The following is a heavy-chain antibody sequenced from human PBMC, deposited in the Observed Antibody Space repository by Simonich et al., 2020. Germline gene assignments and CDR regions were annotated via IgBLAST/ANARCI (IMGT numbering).Heavy chain of an antibody. Sequence: EVQLVESGGGLVKPGGSLRLSCAASGFTFSSYSMNWVRQATGKVQEWVSSISSSISYIYYADSVKGRFTISRDNANNSLYLQMNSLRAEDTAVYYCARANERDYWGQGTLVTVSS. CDR2: ISSSISYI. J-gene: IGHJ4*02. V-gene: IGHV3-21*01. CDR3: ARANERDY. D-gene: IGHD1-1*01. CDR1: GFTFSSYS.